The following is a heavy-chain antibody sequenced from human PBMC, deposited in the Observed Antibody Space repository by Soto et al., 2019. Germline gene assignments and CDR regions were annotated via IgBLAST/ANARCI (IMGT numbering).Heavy chain of an antibody. V-gene: IGHV3-21*01. CDR2: ISSSSSYI. D-gene: IGHD2-2*01. CDR1: EFIFSSKT. J-gene: IGHJ4*02. Sequence: EVQLVESGGGLVKPGGSLRLSCAASEFIFSSKTMNWVRQAPGKGLEWVSSISSSSSYIYYADSVKGRFTISRDNAKNSLYLQMNSLRVEDTAVYYCARDSSLDYWGQGTLVTVSS. CDR3: ARDSSLDY.